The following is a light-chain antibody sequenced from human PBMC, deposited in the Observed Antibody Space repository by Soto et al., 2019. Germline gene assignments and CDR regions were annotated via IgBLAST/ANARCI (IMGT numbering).Light chain of an antibody. V-gene: IGLV2-18*02. CDR3: ASYTTHTARFV. Sequence: QSALTQPPSVSGSPGQSVTIPCTGTSSDVGSYNRVSWYHQAPGTAPRLMIYEVSNRPSGVPDRFSGSKSGNTASLTISGLPAEDEADYYCASYTTHTARFVFGTRTKLTVL. J-gene: IGLJ1*01. CDR1: SSDVGSYNR. CDR2: EVS.